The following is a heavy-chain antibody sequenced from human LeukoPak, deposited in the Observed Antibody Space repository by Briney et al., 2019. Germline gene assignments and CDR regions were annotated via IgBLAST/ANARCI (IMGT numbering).Heavy chain of an antibody. V-gene: IGHV1-69*05. D-gene: IGHD2-2*01. CDR2: IIPIFGTA. J-gene: IGHJ4*02. CDR3: ARVYCSSTSCYYFDY. Sequence: SVKVSCKASGGTFSSYAISWVRQAPGQGLEWMGGIIPIFGTANYAQKLQRRVTITTDESTSTAYMELSSLRSEDTAVYYCARVYCSSTSCYYFDYWGQGTLVTVSS. CDR1: GGTFSSYA.